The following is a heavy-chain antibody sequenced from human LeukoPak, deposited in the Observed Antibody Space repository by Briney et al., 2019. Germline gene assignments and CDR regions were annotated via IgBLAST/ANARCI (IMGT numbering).Heavy chain of an antibody. Sequence: ASVKVSCKASGYTFTSYDINWVRQAPGQGLEWMGRISAYNGNTNYAQKFQGRVIMTTDTSTNTAYMELKSLRPSDTALYFCARGPRYYSDSSLYYFDYWAQGTLVTVSS. CDR2: ISAYNGNT. J-gene: IGHJ4*02. D-gene: IGHD3-22*01. V-gene: IGHV1-18*01. CDR1: GYTFTSYD. CDR3: ARGPRYYSDSSLYYFDY.